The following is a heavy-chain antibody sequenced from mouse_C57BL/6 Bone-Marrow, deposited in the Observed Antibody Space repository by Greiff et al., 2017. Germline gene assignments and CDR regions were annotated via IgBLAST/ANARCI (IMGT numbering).Heavy chain of an antibody. J-gene: IGHJ2*01. D-gene: IGHD1-1*01. CDR1: GYAFSSSW. V-gene: IGHV1-82*01. Sequence: VQLVESGPELVKPGASVKISCKASGYAFSSSWMNWVKQRPGKGLEWIGRIYPGDGDTNYNGKFKGKATLTADKSSSTAYMQLSSLTSEDSAVYFCARDYYGSSYYFDYWGQGTTLTDSS. CDR3: ARDYYGSSYYFDY. CDR2: IYPGDGDT.